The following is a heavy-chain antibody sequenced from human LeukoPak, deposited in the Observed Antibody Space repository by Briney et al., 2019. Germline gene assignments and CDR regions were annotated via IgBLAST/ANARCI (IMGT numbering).Heavy chain of an antibody. CDR3: AKGILVGATGYSFDY. J-gene: IGHJ4*02. CDR1: GGSISSSSYY. Sequence: PSETLSLTCTVSGGSISSSSYYWGWIRQPPGKGLEWIGSIYYSGSTYYNPSLKSRVTISVDTSKNQFSLKLNSVTAADTAVYYCAKGILVGATGYSFDYWGQGTLVTVSA. CDR2: IYYSGST. V-gene: IGHV4-39*07. D-gene: IGHD1-26*01.